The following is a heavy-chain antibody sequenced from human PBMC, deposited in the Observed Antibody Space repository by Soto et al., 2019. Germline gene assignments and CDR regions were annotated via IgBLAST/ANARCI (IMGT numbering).Heavy chain of an antibody. CDR2: ISSSGSFR. D-gene: IGHD5-12*01. J-gene: IGHJ1*01. CDR3: ARGAPGRDGYNLDFQH. V-gene: IGHV3-21*04. Sequence: GGSLRLFCAASGFTFSTYAMNWVRQAPGKGLEWVSSISSSGSFRYYADSVKGRFTISRDNAKKSLYLQMNSLRAQDTAVYYCARGAPGRDGYNLDFQHWGQGTLVTVSS. CDR1: GFTFSTYA.